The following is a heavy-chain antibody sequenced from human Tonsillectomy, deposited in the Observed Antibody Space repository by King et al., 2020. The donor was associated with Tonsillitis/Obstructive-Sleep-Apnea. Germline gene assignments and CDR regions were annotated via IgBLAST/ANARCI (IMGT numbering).Heavy chain of an antibody. D-gene: IGHD5-18*01. CDR3: ARHQGVHSYGNSRYYYYYGMDV. J-gene: IGHJ6*02. Sequence: QLVQSGAEVKKPGASLRLSCKGSGYSFTSFWISWVRQMPGKGLEWMGRIDPSDSYTNYTPSFQGHVTISADKSISTAYLQWSSLTASDTAMYYCARHQGVHSYGNSRYYYYYGMDVWGQGTTVTVPS. CDR1: GYSFTSFW. V-gene: IGHV5-10-1*03. CDR2: IDPSDSYT.